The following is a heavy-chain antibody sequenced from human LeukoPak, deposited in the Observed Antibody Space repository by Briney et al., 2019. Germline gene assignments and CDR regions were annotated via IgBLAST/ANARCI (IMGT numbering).Heavy chain of an antibody. Sequence: GGSLRLSCAASGFTFSSYSMLWVRHAPGKGLVWVSRINSDGSSTIYADSAKGRFTIARDNAKNTLYLQMNSLRAEDTAVYYCARGYYHYGSGTYDWGQGTMVTVSS. V-gene: IGHV3-74*01. J-gene: IGHJ4*02. CDR1: GFTFSSYS. CDR2: INSDGSST. D-gene: IGHD3-10*01. CDR3: ARGYYHYGSGTYD.